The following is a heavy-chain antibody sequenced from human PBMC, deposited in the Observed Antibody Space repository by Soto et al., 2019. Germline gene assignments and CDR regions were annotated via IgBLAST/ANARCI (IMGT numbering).Heavy chain of an antibody. D-gene: IGHD6-19*01. J-gene: IGHJ4*02. CDR3: ARPKGTYNSGYSYFDF. Sequence: QVQLEQSGAEVKQPGSSVRVSHKTSGGTFSTYAINWVRQAPGQGLEWMGAIIPLFGTADYSQKFQGRVTITADESTSTAYMELSSLRSDDTAVYFCARPKGTYNSGYSYFDFWGQGTLVTVSS. CDR1: GGTFSTYA. V-gene: IGHV1-69*01. CDR2: IIPLFGTA.